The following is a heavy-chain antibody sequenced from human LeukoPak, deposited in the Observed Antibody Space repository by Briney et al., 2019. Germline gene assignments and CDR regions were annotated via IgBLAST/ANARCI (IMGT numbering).Heavy chain of an antibody. J-gene: IGHJ4*02. Sequence: PGGSLRLSCAASGFDFSSNWMHWVRHAPGQGLVWVSRIKGDGISTNYADSVKGRFTISRDNSKNTLYLQMNSLRAEDTAVYYCARDGATVINYFDYWGQGTLVTVSS. CDR1: GFDFSSNW. V-gene: IGHV3-74*01. CDR3: ARDGATVINYFDY. D-gene: IGHD4-17*01. CDR2: IKGDGIST.